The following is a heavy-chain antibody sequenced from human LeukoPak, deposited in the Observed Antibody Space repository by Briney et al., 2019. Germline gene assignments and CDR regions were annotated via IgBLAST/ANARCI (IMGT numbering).Heavy chain of an antibody. CDR3: AKDPKYYYDSSGPSWADAFDI. J-gene: IGHJ3*02. V-gene: IGHV3-30*02. Sequence: PGGSLRLSCAASGSTFSSYGMHWVRQAPGKGLEWVAFIRYDGSNKYYADSVKGRFTISRDNSKNTLYLQMNSLRAEDTAVYYCAKDPKYYYDSSGPSWADAFDIWGQGTMVTVSS. D-gene: IGHD3-22*01. CDR2: IRYDGSNK. CDR1: GSTFSSYG.